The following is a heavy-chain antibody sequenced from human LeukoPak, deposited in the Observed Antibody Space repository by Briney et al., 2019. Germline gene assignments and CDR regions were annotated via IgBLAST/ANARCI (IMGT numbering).Heavy chain of an antibody. CDR2: IYYSGST. CDR1: GGSISSYY. V-gene: IGHV4-59*01. Sequence: PPQTLSLTCTVSGGSISSYYCSWIWQPPGKGLEWVGYIYYSGSTNYNPSLKSRVTISVDTSKNQFSLKLSSVTAADTAVYYCARSRSPYYYYYYMDVWGKGTTVTVSS. D-gene: IGHD1-26*01. J-gene: IGHJ6*03. CDR3: ARSRSPYYYYYYMDV.